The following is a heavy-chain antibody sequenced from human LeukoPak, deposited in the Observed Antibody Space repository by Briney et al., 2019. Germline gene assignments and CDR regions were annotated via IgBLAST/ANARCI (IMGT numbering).Heavy chain of an antibody. V-gene: IGHV1-8*01. D-gene: IGHD2-15*01. Sequence: ASVKVSCKASGYTFTSYDINWVRQATGQGLEWMGWMNPNSGNTGYAQKFQGRVTMTRNTSISTAYMELSSLRSEDTAVYYCARGFQDSDNFDYWGQGTLVTVSS. CDR2: MNPNSGNT. CDR3: ARGFQDSDNFDY. CDR1: GYTFTSYD. J-gene: IGHJ4*02.